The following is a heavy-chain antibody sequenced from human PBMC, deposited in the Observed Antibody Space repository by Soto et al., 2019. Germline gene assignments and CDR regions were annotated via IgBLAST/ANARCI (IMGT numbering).Heavy chain of an antibody. D-gene: IGHD1-7*01. CDR1: GGSISSGGYY. CDR3: ARVRYLPAPLNWHSP. V-gene: IGHV4-31*03. J-gene: IGHJ5*02. CDR2: IYYSGST. Sequence: SETLSLTCTVSGGSISSGGYYWSWIRQHPGKGLEWIGYIYYSGSTYYNPSLKSRVTISVDTSKNQFSLKLSSVTAADTAVYYCARVRYLPAPLNWHSPRGQGTSVTGSS.